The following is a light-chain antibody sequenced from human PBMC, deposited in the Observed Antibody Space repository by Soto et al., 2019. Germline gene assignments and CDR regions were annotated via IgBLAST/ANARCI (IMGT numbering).Light chain of an antibody. J-gene: IGKJ1*01. CDR2: DAS. V-gene: IGKV1-5*01. CDR1: HSISTW. CDR3: QQYNSFSWT. Sequence: DIQMTQSPSTRSASIGDRVTITCRASHSISTWLAWYQQKPGRAPKSLIYDASILESGVPSRFSGSGSGTEFTLTISSLQPDDLATYYCQQYNSFSWTFGQGTKVEI.